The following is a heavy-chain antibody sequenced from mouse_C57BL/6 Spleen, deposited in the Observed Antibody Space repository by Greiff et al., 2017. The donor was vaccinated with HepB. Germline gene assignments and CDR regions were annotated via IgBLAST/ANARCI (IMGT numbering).Heavy chain of an antibody. CDR2: ISSGSSTI. V-gene: IGHV5-17*01. CDR3: AKGPYGSSRDYAMDY. Sequence: EVKLMESGGGLVKPGGSLKLSCAASGFTFSDYGMHWVRQAPEKGLEWVAYISSGSSTIYYADTVKGRFTISRDNAKNTLFLQMTSLRSEDTAMYYCAKGPYGSSRDYAMDYWGQGTSVTVSS. CDR1: GFTFSDYG. D-gene: IGHD1-1*01. J-gene: IGHJ4*01.